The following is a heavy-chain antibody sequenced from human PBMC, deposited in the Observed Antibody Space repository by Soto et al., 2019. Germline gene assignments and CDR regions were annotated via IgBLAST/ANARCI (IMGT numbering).Heavy chain of an antibody. CDR2: IGIGSSTK. CDR3: ARDQLYYNDISGRPLNAFDV. CDR1: GFTFRNYG. V-gene: IGHV3-48*01. D-gene: IGHD3-22*01. J-gene: IGHJ3*01. Sequence: PGGFLRLSCAASGFTFRNYGSNWVRQAPGKGLEGVSYIGIGSSTKYYADSVKGRFTISRDNAKNSLYLQMNSLRAEDTAVYYCARDQLYYNDISGRPLNAFDVWGQGTMVTVSS.